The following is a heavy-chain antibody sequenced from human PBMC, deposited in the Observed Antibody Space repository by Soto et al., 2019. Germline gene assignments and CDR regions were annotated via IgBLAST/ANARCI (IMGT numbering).Heavy chain of an antibody. CDR2: IIPIFGTA. V-gene: IGHV1-69*13. CDR1: GGTFSSYA. CDR3: ARDKTPKKPYYYDLSPPIWFAP. J-gene: IGHJ5*02. D-gene: IGHD3-22*01. Sequence: GASVKVSCKASGGTFSSYAISWVRQAPGQGLEWMGGIIPIFGTANYAQKFQGRVTITADESTSTAYMELSSLRSEDTAVYYCARDKTPKKPYYYDLSPPIWFAPWGQGTLVPVSP.